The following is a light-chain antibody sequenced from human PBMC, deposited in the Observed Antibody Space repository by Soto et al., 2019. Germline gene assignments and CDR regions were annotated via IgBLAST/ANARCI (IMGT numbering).Light chain of an antibody. J-gene: IGLJ3*02. CDR2: TNN. CDR1: SSNIGSNT. Sequence: QSVLTQPPSASGTPGQRVTISCSGSSSNIGSNTVSWYQHLPGTAPNLLIYTNNQRPSGVPDRFSGSKSGTSASLTISGLQSEDEADYYCATWDDSMNGLFGGGTKLTVL. CDR3: ATWDDSMNGL. V-gene: IGLV1-44*01.